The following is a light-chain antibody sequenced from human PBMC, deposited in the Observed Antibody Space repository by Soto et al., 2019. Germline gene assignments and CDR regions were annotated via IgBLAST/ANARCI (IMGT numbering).Light chain of an antibody. CDR1: QSVNSRY. J-gene: IGKJ4*01. V-gene: IGKV3-20*01. Sequence: VLTQSPGTLSLSLGERAVLSCRASQSVNSRYLAWYQQKHGQAPRLLISGASTRATGVPDRFSGSGSGTDFTLIINRLEAEDSAVYYCQHYDSAPLTFGGGTKVEI. CDR2: GAS. CDR3: QHYDSAPLT.